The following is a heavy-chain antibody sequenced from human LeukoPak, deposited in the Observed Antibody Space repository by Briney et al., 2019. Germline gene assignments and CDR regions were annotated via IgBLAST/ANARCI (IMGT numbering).Heavy chain of an antibody. J-gene: IGHJ4*02. Sequence: ASVKVSCKASGYTFTSYGISWVRQAPGQGLEWMGWISAYNGNTNYAQKLQGRVTMTTDTSTSTAYMELSSLRSEDTAVYYCARVRYYYGSGSSPFDYWGQGTLVTVSS. CDR3: ARVRYYYGSGSSPFDY. CDR1: GYTFTSYG. D-gene: IGHD3-10*01. V-gene: IGHV1-18*01. CDR2: ISAYNGNT.